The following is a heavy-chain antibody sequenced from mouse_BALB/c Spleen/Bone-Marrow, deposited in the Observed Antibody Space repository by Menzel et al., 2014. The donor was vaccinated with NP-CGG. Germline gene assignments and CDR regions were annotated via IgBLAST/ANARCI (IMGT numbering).Heavy chain of an antibody. J-gene: IGHJ4*01. D-gene: IGHD1-3*01. V-gene: IGHV5-6*01. Sequence: EVKVVESGGDLVKPGGSLKLSCAASGFTFSNYGMSWVRQTPDKRLEWVATISSGGSYTYFPDSVKGRFTISRDHAKNTLYLQMNSLKSEDAAMYYCARLTPDYAMDYWGQGTSVTVSS. CDR1: GFTFSNYG. CDR3: ARLTPDYAMDY. CDR2: ISSGGSYT.